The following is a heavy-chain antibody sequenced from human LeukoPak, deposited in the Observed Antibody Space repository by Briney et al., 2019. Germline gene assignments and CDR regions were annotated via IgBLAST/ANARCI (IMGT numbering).Heavy chain of an antibody. J-gene: IGHJ4*02. CDR2: INPSGGST. CDR3: TRIGYSYGPYYFDY. CDR1: GYTFTSYY. Sequence: ASVKVSCKASGYTFTSYYMHWVRQAPGQGLEWMGIINPSGGSTSYAQRFQRRVTMTRDMSTSTVYMELSSLRSDDTAVYYCTRIGYSYGPYYFDYWGQGTLVTVSS. V-gene: IGHV1-46*01. D-gene: IGHD5-18*01.